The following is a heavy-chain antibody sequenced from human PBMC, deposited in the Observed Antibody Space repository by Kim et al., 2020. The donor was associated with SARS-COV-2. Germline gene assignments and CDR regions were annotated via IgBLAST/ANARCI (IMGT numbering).Heavy chain of an antibody. J-gene: IGHJ4*02. Sequence: GGSLRLSCAASGFTFSSYAMHWVRQAPGKGLEWVAVISYDGSNKYYADSVKGRFTISRDNSKNTLYLQMNSLRAEDTAVYYCARDGVYYYDSSGYYPPGFRFFVDYWGQGTLVTVSS. CDR1: GFTFSSYA. CDR2: ISYDGSNK. D-gene: IGHD3-22*01. CDR3: ARDGVYYYDSSGYYPPGFRFFVDY. V-gene: IGHV3-30-3*01.